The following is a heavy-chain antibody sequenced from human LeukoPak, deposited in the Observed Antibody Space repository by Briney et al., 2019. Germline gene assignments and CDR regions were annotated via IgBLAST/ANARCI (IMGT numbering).Heavy chain of an antibody. J-gene: IGHJ4*02. Sequence: GGSLRLSCAASGFTFSSYAMSWVRQAPGKRLEWVSAISGSGGSTYYADSVKGRFTISRDNSKNTLYLQMNSLRAEDTAVYYCANHDYGDYYYFDYWGQGTLVTVSS. D-gene: IGHD4-17*01. CDR3: ANHDYGDYYYFDY. CDR2: ISGSGGST. CDR1: GFTFSSYA. V-gene: IGHV3-23*01.